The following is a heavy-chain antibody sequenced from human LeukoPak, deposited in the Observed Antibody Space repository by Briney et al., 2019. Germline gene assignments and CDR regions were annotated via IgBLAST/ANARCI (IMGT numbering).Heavy chain of an antibody. CDR1: GFTFDDYA. V-gene: IGHV3-9*01. D-gene: IGHD4-17*01. CDR2: ISWNSGSI. J-gene: IGHJ4*02. Sequence: GGSLRLSCAASGFTFDDYAMYWVRQAPGKGLEWVSGISWNSGSIGYADSVKGRFTISRDNAKDSLYLQMNSLRAEDTALYYCAKANHYGDYLDYWGQGTLVTVSS. CDR3: AKANHYGDYLDY.